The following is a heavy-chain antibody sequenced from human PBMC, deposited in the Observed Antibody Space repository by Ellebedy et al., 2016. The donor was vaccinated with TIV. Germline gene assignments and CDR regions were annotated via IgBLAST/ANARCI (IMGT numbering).Heavy chain of an antibody. Sequence: GGSLRLXXAASGFTFSNYAMNWVRQTPGKGLEWVAFISYDGNNKYYADSVKGRFTLSRDNSKNTLFLEMSSLRTEDTAVYYCARDRSYSPTYWGQGTLVTVSS. J-gene: IGHJ4*02. CDR2: ISYDGNNK. CDR1: GFTFSNYA. V-gene: IGHV3-30*04. CDR3: ARDRSYSPTY. D-gene: IGHD1-26*01.